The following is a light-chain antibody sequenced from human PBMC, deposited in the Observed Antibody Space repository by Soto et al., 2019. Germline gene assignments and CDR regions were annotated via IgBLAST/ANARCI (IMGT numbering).Light chain of an antibody. V-gene: IGLV2-14*03. CDR3: APYTTSSTVV. CDR2: DVS. J-gene: IGLJ2*01. Sequence: QSALTQPASVSGSPRQAITISCAGTTSDIGRFNSVSWYQHHPGKAPKLMIYDVSNRPSGLSNRCSGSKSGNTAPLIISGLQAEDEADYYCAPYTTSSTVVFGGGTKLTVL. CDR1: TSDIGRFNS.